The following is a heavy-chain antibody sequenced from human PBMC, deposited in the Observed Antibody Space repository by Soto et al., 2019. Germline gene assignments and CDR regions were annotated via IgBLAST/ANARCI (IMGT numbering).Heavy chain of an antibody. J-gene: IGHJ6*02. CDR2: ISSSSSYI. Sequence: GGSLRLSCAASGFTFSSYSMNWVRQAPGKGLEWVSSISSSSSYIYYADSVKGRFTISRDNAKNSLYLQMNSLRAEDTAVYYCARDKGAAALYYYGMDVWGQGTTVTVSS. CDR3: ARDKGAAALYYYGMDV. CDR1: GFTFSSYS. D-gene: IGHD6-13*01. V-gene: IGHV3-21*01.